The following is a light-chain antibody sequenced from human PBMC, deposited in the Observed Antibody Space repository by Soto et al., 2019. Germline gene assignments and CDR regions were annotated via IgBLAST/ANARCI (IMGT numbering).Light chain of an antibody. J-gene: IGKJ4*01. Sequence: DTQMTQSPSTLSAFVGDRVTITCRASQYISSWLAWYQQKPGKAPKLLIYKASSLKSGVPSRFSGSGSATEFTLTISSLQPDDFATYYCQHYNSDSLTFAGGTKVEIK. CDR3: QHYNSDSLT. CDR2: KAS. V-gene: IGKV1-5*03. CDR1: QYISSW.